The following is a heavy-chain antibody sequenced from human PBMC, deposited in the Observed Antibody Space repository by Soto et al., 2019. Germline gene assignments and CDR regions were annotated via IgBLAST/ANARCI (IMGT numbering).Heavy chain of an antibody. D-gene: IGHD6-19*01. Sequence: EVQLLESGGGLVQPGGSLRLSCAASGFTFSSYAMSWVRQAPGKGLEWVSAISGSGGSTYYADSVKGRFTISRDNSKNTLYLQMNSLRAEDTAVYYCAKVGGAVSGWYGAFDIWGQGTMVTVSS. V-gene: IGHV3-23*01. J-gene: IGHJ3*02. CDR1: GFTFSSYA. CDR3: AKVGGAVSGWYGAFDI. CDR2: ISGSGGST.